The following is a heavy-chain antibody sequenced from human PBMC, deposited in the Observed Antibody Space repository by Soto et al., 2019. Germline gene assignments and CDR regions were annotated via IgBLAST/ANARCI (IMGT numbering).Heavy chain of an antibody. V-gene: IGHV3-9*01. D-gene: IGHD6-19*01. J-gene: IGHJ3*02. CDR1: GFTFDDYA. Sequence: GGSLRLSCAASGFTFDDYAMHWVRQAPGKGLEWVSGISWNSGSIGYADSVKGRFTISRDNAKNSLYLQMNSLRAEDTALYYCAKGHSSGWHDSAFDIWGQGTMVTVSS. CDR3: AKGHSSGWHDSAFDI. CDR2: ISWNSGSI.